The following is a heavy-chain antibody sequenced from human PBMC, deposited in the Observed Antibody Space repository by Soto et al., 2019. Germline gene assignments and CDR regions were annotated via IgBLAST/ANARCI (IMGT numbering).Heavy chain of an antibody. CDR1: GFTFSSYA. CDR3: AKAFRWELLYYFDY. J-gene: IGHJ4*02. D-gene: IGHD1-26*01. CDR2: ISGSGGST. Sequence: EVQLLESGGGLVQPGGSLRLSCAASGFTFSSYAMSWVRQAPGKGLEWVSAISGSGGSTYDADSVKGRLTISRDNPKNKLYLQQNSLKAEDKAVYYCAKAFRWELLYYFDYWGQGTLVAVA. V-gene: IGHV3-23*01.